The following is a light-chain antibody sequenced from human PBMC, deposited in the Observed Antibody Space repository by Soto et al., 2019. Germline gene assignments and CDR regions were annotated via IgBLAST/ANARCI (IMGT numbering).Light chain of an antibody. CDR1: QNIGKW. CDR3: QQSNSYWT. CDR2: DAS. V-gene: IGKV1-5*01. Sequence: DIPMTQSPSTLSASVGDSVTITCRASQNIGKWLAWYQQKPGKAPKLLIHDASSLQSGVPSRFSGSGSGAEFTLTISSLQPDDFATYYCQQSNSYWTFGQGTTVEIK. J-gene: IGKJ1*01.